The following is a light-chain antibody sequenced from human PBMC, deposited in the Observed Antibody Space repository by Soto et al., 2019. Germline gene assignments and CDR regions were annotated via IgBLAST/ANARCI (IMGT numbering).Light chain of an antibody. Sequence: EIVLTQFPSTLSLSPGERSTLSCRASQSVSNYLAWYQQKPGQAPRLLIYDASNRATGIPARFSGSGSGTDFTLTISSLEPEDFAVYYCQQRSNWPPNTFGGGAKVDIK. CDR3: QQRSNWPPNT. J-gene: IGKJ4*01. V-gene: IGKV3-11*01. CDR1: QSVSNY. CDR2: DAS.